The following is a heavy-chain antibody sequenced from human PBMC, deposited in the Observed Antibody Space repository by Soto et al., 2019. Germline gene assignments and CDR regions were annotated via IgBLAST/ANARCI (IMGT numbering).Heavy chain of an antibody. Sequence: GGSLRLSCAASGFTFSSYAMSWVRQAPGKGPEWVSAISGSGGSTCYADSVKGRFTISRDNSKNTLYLQMNSLRAEDTAVYYCAKDKGSGYDTSGYYYYGMDVWGQGTTVTVSS. V-gene: IGHV3-23*01. CDR1: GFTFSSYA. CDR3: AKDKGSGYDTSGYYYYGMDV. D-gene: IGHD3-10*01. J-gene: IGHJ6*02. CDR2: ISGSGGST.